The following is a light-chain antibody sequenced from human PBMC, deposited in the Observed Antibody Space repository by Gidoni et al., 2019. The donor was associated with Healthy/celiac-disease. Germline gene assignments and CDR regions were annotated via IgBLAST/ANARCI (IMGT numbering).Light chain of an antibody. CDR1: QSVSSN. J-gene: IGKJ1*01. V-gene: IGKV3-15*01. CDR2: GAS. CDR3: QQYNKWPPYT. Sequence: EIVMTQSPATLSVSPGERATLSCRASQSVSSNLAWYQQKPGQAPRLLIYGASTRATGIPARFSGSGSGTEFTLTISSLQSEDFAVYYCQQYNKWPPYTFGQXTKVEIK.